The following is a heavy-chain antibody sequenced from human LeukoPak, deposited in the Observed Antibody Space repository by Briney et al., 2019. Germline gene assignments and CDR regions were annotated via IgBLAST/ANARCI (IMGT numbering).Heavy chain of an antibody. Sequence: GGSLRLSCAASGFTFSSYSMNWVRQAPGKGLEWVSSISSSSSYIYYADSVKGRFTISRDNAKNSLYLQMNSLRAEDTAVYYCASGPLTISGVVSLDYHYYYYMDVWGKGTTVSVSS. J-gene: IGHJ6*03. CDR3: ASGPLTISGVVSLDYHYYYYMDV. V-gene: IGHV3-21*01. CDR1: GFTFSSYS. CDR2: ISSSSSYI. D-gene: IGHD3-3*01.